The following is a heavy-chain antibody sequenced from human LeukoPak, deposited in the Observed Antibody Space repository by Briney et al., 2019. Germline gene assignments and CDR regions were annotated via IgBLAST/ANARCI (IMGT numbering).Heavy chain of an antibody. CDR3: ASANVDTAMVNWGSSSWYRGYYYYMDV. CDR1: GGTFSSYA. V-gene: IGHV1-69*05. Sequence: SVKVSCKASGGTFSSYAISWVRRAPGQGLEWMGGIIPIFGTANYAQKFQGRVTITTDESTSTAYMELSSLRSEDTAVYYCASANVDTAMVNWGSSSWYRGYYYYMDVWGKGTTVTVSS. J-gene: IGHJ6*03. D-gene: IGHD5-18*01. CDR2: IIPIFGTA.